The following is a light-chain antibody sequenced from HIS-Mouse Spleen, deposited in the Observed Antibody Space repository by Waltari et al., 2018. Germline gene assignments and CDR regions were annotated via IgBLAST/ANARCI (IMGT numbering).Light chain of an antibody. J-gene: IGLJ3*02. CDR1: SRDVRSYNL. CDR2: EGS. CDR3: CSYAGSSTYWV. Sequence: QSALTQPASVSGSPGQSITIPCPGTSRDVRSYNLLSGYQQHPGKAPKLMIYEGSKRPSGVSNRFSGSKSGNTASLTISGLQAEDEADYYCCSYAGSSTYWVFGGGTKLTVL. V-gene: IGLV2-23*01.